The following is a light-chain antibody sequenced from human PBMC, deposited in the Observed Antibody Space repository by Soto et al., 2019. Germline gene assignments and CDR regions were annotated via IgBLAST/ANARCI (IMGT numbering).Light chain of an antibody. J-gene: IGKJ1*01. Sequence: EIVMTQSPATLSVSPGERATLSCRASQSVSNNLAWYPQKPGQAPRLLIYVSSTRATGIPARFSGSGSGTEFTLTVSSLQSEDFAVYYCQQYNTWPRTFGQGTKVEIK. V-gene: IGKV3-15*01. CDR1: QSVSNN. CDR3: QQYNTWPRT. CDR2: VSS.